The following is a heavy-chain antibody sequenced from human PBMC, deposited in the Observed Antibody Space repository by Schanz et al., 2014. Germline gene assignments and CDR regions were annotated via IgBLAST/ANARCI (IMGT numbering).Heavy chain of an antibody. CDR3: VRVSFADPRLYRGMDREIDD. CDR2: ITYNGGTI. CDR1: GITFSSHS. Sequence: EVHLVESGGGLVQPGGSLRLSCAASGITFSSHSFIWVRQAPGKGLEWISYITYNGGTIYYADSVKGRFTISRDNAKNSLYLEMNSLRAEDTAVYYCVRVSFADPRLYRGMDREIDDWGQGTLVTVSS. V-gene: IGHV3-48*01. J-gene: IGHJ4*02. D-gene: IGHD5-18*01.